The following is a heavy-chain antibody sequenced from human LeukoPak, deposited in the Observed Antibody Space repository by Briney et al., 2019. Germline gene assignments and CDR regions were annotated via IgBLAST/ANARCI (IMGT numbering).Heavy chain of an antibody. D-gene: IGHD3-10*01. CDR1: GFTFSSYW. V-gene: IGHV3-7*01. CDR3: ARDLGMVRGVPPFDY. CDR2: IKQDGSER. Sequence: GGSLRLSCAASGFTFSSYWMTWVRQAPGKGLEWVANIKQDGSERNYVDSVKGRFTISRDNAKNSLYLQMNSLRAEDTAVYYCARDLGMVRGVPPFDYWGQGTLVTVSS. J-gene: IGHJ4*02.